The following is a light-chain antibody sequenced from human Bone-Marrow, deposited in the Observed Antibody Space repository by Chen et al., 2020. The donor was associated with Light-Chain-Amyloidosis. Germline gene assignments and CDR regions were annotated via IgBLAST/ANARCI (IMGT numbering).Light chain of an antibody. CDR1: SGSIATNY. CDR2: DDV. Sequence: NFMLTQPHSVSESPGKTVIISCTRSSGSIATNYVQWYQQRPDSSPTTVIYDDVQRPSGVPDRFSGAIDRSSNSASLTSSRLKTEDEADYCCQSYQGSSQGGFGGGTKLTVL. CDR3: QSYQGSSQGG. J-gene: IGLJ3*02. V-gene: IGLV6-57*01.